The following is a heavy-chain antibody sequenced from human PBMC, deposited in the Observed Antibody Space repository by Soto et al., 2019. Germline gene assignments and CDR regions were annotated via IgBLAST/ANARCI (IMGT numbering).Heavy chain of an antibody. Sequence: GASVKVSCKASGYTFTSYGISWVRQAPGQGLEWMGWISAYNGNTNYAQKLQGRVTMTTDTSTSTAYMELRSLRSDDTAVYYCAREGEQTYYYYYGMDVWGQGTTVTVSS. V-gene: IGHV1-18*04. CDR3: AREGEQTYYYYYGMDV. CDR2: ISAYNGNT. J-gene: IGHJ6*02. D-gene: IGHD2-21*01. CDR1: GYTFTSYG.